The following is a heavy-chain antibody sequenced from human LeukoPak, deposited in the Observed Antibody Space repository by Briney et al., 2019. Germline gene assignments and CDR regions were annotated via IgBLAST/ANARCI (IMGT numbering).Heavy chain of an antibody. CDR2: IKQDGSEK. V-gene: IGHV3-7*01. Sequence: PGGSLRLSCAASGFTFGSYWMSWVRQAPGKGLEWVANIKQDGSEKYYVDSVKGRFTISRDNAKNSLYLQMNSLRAEDTAVYYCARDSCSGGSCWYFDYWGQGTLVTVSS. CDR3: ARDSCSGGSCWYFDY. J-gene: IGHJ4*02. CDR1: GFTFGSYW. D-gene: IGHD2-15*01.